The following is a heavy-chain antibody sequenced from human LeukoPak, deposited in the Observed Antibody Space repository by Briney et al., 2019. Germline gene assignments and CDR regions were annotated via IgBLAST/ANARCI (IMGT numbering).Heavy chain of an antibody. CDR2: IGSGSSPI. CDR1: GLTLSAYS. D-gene: IGHD4-11*01. V-gene: IGHV3-48*01. Sequence: GRSLRLSCAASGLTLSAYSMNWVRQAPEKGREWVSYIGSGSSPIYYADPVKVRFTIFRDNAKNSLYLQRGSLRAEDTAVYYCARVQAYSFDYWGQGTLVTVSS. CDR3: ARVQAYSFDY. J-gene: IGHJ4*02.